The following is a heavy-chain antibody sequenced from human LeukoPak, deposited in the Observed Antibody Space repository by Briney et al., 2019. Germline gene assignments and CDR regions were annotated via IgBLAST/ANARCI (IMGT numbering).Heavy chain of an antibody. Sequence: PSETLSLTCTVSGGSISSSSYYWGWIRQPPGKGLEWIGNIYHSGSANYNPSLTSRVIISVDTSKNQFSLKLSPVIATDTAVYYCARVGVDYSGNILKYFYDYWGQGTLVTVSS. CDR3: ARVGVDYSGNILKYFYDY. D-gene: IGHD4-23*01. CDR2: IYHSGSA. V-gene: IGHV4-39*07. CDR1: GGSISSSSYY. J-gene: IGHJ4*02.